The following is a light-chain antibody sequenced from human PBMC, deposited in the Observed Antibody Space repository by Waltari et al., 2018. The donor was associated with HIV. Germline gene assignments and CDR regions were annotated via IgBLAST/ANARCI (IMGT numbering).Light chain of an antibody. Sequence: EIVLTQSPGTLFLSPGERATLSCRASQSVSSTYLAWYQQKPGQAPRLLIYGAAVRASGIPDRFSGSGSGTDFTLTISRLGPEDLAVYYCQQYGGTRGTFGQGTKVEIK. J-gene: IGKJ1*01. CDR3: QQYGGTRGT. CDR2: GAA. V-gene: IGKV3-20*01. CDR1: QSVSSTY.